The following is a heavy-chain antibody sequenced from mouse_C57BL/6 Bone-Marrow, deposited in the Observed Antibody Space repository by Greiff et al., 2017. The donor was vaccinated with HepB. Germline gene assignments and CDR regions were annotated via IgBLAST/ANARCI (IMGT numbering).Heavy chain of an antibody. CDR3: ARDGGNGYPPWFAY. Sequence: EVQRVESGGGLVQSGRSLRLSCATSGFTFSDFYMEWVRQAPGKGLEWIAASRNKANDYTTEYSASVKGRFIVSRDTSQSILYLQMNALRAEDTAIYYCARDGGNGYPPWFAYWGQGTLVTVSA. J-gene: IGHJ3*01. CDR2: SRNKANDYTT. CDR1: GFTFSDFY. D-gene: IGHD2-2*01. V-gene: IGHV7-1*01.